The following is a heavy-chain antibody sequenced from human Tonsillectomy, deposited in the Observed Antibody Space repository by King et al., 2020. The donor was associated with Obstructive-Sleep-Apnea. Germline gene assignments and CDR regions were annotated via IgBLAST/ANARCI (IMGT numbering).Heavy chain of an antibody. CDR1: GGSISSYY. D-gene: IGHD2-2*03. Sequence: QLQESGPGLVKPSETLSLTCTVSGGSISSYYWCWIRQPPGKGLDGFGYIYFSVRTNYNPPLQSRVTISVYTSKNQFSLKLTSVTAAHTAVYFCARLGSYYYYDMDVWGQGTTVTVSS. J-gene: IGHJ6*02. CDR3: ARLGSYYYYDMDV. CDR2: IYFSVRT. V-gene: IGHV4-59*08.